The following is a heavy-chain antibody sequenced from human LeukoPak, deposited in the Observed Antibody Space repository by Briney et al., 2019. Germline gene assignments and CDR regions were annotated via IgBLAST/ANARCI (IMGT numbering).Heavy chain of an antibody. V-gene: IGHV3-53*01. CDR1: GFTVSSNY. J-gene: IGHJ3*02. Sequence: GGSLRLSCAASGFTVSSNYMSWVRQAPGKGLEWVSVIYSGGSTYYADSVKGRFTISRDNAKNSLYLQMNSLRAEDTAVYYCARDRGTYYYDSSGYYYPDAFDIWGQGTMVTVSS. D-gene: IGHD3-22*01. CDR2: IYSGGST. CDR3: ARDRGTYYYDSSGYYYPDAFDI.